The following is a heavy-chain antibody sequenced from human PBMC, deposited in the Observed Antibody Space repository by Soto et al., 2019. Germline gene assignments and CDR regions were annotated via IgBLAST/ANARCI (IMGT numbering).Heavy chain of an antibody. CDR1: GFSLTTYG. Sequence: QVQLVESGGGVVQPGGSLRLSCAVSGFSLTTYGVHWFRQIPGKGLEWVAVMWYDGIRTYYGDSVKGRSTISRDVSKNMLFLQLSSLRVDDTAVYYCVRDGGIGMDYWGQGTLVTVSS. J-gene: IGHJ4*02. CDR2: MWYDGIRT. V-gene: IGHV3-33*01. CDR3: VRDGGIGMDY. D-gene: IGHD3-16*01.